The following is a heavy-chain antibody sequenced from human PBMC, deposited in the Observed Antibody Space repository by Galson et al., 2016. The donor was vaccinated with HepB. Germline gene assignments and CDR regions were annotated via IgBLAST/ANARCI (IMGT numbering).Heavy chain of an antibody. V-gene: IGHV3-30*18. Sequence: SLRLSCAVSGFTSSSYGMHWVRQAPGKGLEWVAVISDDGSSKYYVPSVKGRFSISRDNSKDMLYLQMDSLRPEDTAVYYCAKSRHATPIDFIFNRWGQGTLVTVSS. D-gene: IGHD2-21*02. J-gene: IGHJ5*02. CDR1: GFTSSSYG. CDR3: AKSRHATPIDFIFNR. CDR2: ISDDGSSK.